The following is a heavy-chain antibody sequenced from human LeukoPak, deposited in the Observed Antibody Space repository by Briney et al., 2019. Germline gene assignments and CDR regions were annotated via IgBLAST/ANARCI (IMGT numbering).Heavy chain of an antibody. CDR2: IYYSGST. CDR1: GGSFSGYY. J-gene: IGHJ5*02. Sequence: PSETLSLTCAVYGGSFSGYYWSWIRQPPGKGLEWIGYIYYSGSTNYNPSLKSRVTISVDTSKNQFSLKLNSVTAADTAVYYCARLSSLANIAARGRTWFDTWGQGSLVTVSS. CDR3: ARLSSLANIAARGRTWFDT. D-gene: IGHD6-6*01. V-gene: IGHV4-59*01.